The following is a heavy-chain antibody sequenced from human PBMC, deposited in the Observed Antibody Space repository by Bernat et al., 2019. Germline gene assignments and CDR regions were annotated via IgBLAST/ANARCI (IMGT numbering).Heavy chain of an antibody. Sequence: QAQLVQSGSEVKKPGASVKLSCRTSGYTFSTYGISWVRQVPAQGLEWMGWISTYNGNTKSAQKFQGRRTMTTDTTTRTASMELRGLRSDDRAVYFCARACCTETCDGWFDPWGQGSLVSVSS. J-gene: IGHJ5*02. CDR1: GYTFSTYG. CDR3: ARACCTETCDGWFDP. CDR2: ISTYNGNT. D-gene: IGHD2-8*02. V-gene: IGHV1-18*01.